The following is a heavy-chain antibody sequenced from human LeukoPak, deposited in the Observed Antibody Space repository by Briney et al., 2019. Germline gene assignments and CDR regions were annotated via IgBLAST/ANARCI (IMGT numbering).Heavy chain of an antibody. Sequence: ASVTVSCKASGGTFSSHGISWVRQAPGQGLEWMGRIIPIPGIANCAQKFQGRVTITADKSTSTAYMELSSLRSEDTAVYYCARAANYRGAIDVWGQGTMVTVSS. CDR1: GGTFSSHG. CDR2: IIPIPGIA. V-gene: IGHV1-69*04. D-gene: IGHD3-10*01. CDR3: ARAANYRGAIDV. J-gene: IGHJ3*01.